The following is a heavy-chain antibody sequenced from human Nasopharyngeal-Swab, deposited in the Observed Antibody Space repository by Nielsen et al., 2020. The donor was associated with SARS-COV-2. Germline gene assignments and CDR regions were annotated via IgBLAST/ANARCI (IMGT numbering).Heavy chain of an antibody. V-gene: IGHV3-48*04. CDR3: ARKWGY. CDR2: ISSSSSTL. CDR1: GFTFSSYS. D-gene: IGHD1-26*01. J-gene: IGHJ4*02. Sequence: GESLKISCAASGFTFSSYSMNWVRQAPGKGLEWVSYISSSSSTLYYADSVKGRFTVSRDNAKNSLYLQMNSLRAEDTAVYYCARKWGYWGQGTLVTVSS.